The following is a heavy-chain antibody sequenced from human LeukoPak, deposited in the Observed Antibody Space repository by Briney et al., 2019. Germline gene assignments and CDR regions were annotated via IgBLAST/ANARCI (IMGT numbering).Heavy chain of an antibody. V-gene: IGHV5-51*01. CDR2: ISPGDSNS. J-gene: IGHJ4*02. Sequence: GESLKISCKVSGYTFTRNWIGWVRQMPGTGLEWMGIISPGDSNSIYCPSFQGQVTMSAGTDIGTAYLQWSSLKASDTAIYYCARHRYYGSGSQVVLDYWGQGTLVTVSS. CDR3: ARHRYYGSGSQVVLDY. D-gene: IGHD3-10*01. CDR1: GYTFTRNW.